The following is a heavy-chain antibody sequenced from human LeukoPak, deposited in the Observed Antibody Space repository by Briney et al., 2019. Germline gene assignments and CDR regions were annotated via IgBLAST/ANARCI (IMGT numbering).Heavy chain of an antibody. CDR3: ARSPGIAVDY. V-gene: IGHV4-59*08. CDR1: GDSMSGYY. J-gene: IGHJ4*02. D-gene: IGHD6-13*01. CDR2: IYYSGST. Sequence: PSETLSLTCSVSGDSMSGYYWSWIRQPPGKGLEWIGYIYYSGSTNYNPSLKSRVTISVDTSKNQFSLKLSSVTAADTAVYYCARSPGIAVDYWGQGTLVTVSS.